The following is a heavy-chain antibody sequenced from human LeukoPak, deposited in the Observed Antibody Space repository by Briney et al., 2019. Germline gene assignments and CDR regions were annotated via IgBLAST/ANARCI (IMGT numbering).Heavy chain of an antibody. Sequence: GGSLRLSCAASGFTFSTYWMTWVRQAPGKGLEWVANIKQDGSEKYYVDSVEGRFTISRYNAKNSLYLQMNSMRAEDTAVYYCARDRNTDFWSGYYTNYFDYWGQGTLVTVSS. CDR3: ARDRNTDFWSGYYTNYFDY. J-gene: IGHJ4*02. CDR1: GFTFSTYW. D-gene: IGHD3-3*01. V-gene: IGHV3-7*01. CDR2: IKQDGSEK.